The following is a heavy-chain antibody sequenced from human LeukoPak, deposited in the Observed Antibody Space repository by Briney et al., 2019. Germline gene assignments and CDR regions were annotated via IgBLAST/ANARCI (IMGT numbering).Heavy chain of an antibody. Sequence: SVKVSCKASGGTFSSYAISWVRQAPGQGLEWMGGIIPIFGTANYAQKFQGRVTITTDESTSTAYMELSSLRSEDTAVYYCARDKRRMGPPGSFDYWGQGTLVTVSS. CDR2: IIPIFGTA. D-gene: IGHD1-1*01. CDR1: GGTFSSYA. V-gene: IGHV1-69*05. CDR3: ARDKRRMGPPGSFDY. J-gene: IGHJ4*02.